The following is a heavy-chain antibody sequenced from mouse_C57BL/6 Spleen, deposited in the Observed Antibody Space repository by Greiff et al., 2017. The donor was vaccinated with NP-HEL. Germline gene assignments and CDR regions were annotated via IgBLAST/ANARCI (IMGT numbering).Heavy chain of an antibody. D-gene: IGHD2-2*01. CDR3: ARGGVTTWFAY. J-gene: IGHJ3*01. V-gene: IGHV1-69*01. Sequence: QVQLQQPGAELVMPGASVKLSCKASGYTFTSYWMHWVKQRPGQGLEWIGEIDPSDSYTNYNQKFKGKSTLTVDKSSSTAYMQRSSLTSEDSAVYYCARGGVTTWFAYWGQGTLVTVSA. CDR1: GYTFTSYW. CDR2: IDPSDSYT.